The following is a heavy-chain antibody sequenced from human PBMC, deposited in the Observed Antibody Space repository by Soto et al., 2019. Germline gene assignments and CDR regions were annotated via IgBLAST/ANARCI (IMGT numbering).Heavy chain of an antibody. Sequence: GGSLRLSCAASGFTFSSYAMHWVRQAPGKGLEWVAVISYDGSNKYYADSVKGRFTISRDNSKNTLYLQMNSLRAEDTAVYYCARAPGRDGYNLLFWGRYYYGMDVWGQGTTVTVSS. V-gene: IGHV3-30-3*01. CDR2: ISYDGSNK. CDR1: GFTFSSYA. CDR3: ARAPGRDGYNLLFWGRYYYGMDV. D-gene: IGHD5-12*01. J-gene: IGHJ6*02.